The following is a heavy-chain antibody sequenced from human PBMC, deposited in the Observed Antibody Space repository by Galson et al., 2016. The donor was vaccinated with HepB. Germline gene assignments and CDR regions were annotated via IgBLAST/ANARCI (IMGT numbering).Heavy chain of an antibody. CDR1: GGSISSGSYY. CDR3: TSADPYFYYDLDV. Sequence: TLSLTCSVSGGSISSGSYYWSWIRQPAGKGLEWLGRIYTTGTTSYNPSLKSRIAVSLDTPRNQFSLKLTSVTAADTAVYFCTSADPYFYYDLDVWGKGTTVTVSS. J-gene: IGHJ6*04. V-gene: IGHV4-61*02. CDR2: IYTTGTT.